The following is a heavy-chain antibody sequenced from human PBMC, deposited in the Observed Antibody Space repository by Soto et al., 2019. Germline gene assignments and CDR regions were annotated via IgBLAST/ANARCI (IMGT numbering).Heavy chain of an antibody. CDR1: GGTFSSYA. J-gene: IGHJ6*02. D-gene: IGHD2-15*01. CDR2: IIPIFGTA. V-gene: IGHV1-69*05. Sequence: SVKVSCKASGGTFSSYAISWVRQAPGQGLEWLGGIIPIFGTANYAASVKGRFTISRDDSKSIAYLQMNSLKTEDTAVYYCTRDCSGGSCYSRDYYYGMDVWGQGTTVTVSS. CDR3: TRDCSGGSCYSRDYYYGMDV.